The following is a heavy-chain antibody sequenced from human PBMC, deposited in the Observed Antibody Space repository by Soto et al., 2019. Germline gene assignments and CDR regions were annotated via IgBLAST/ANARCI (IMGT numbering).Heavy chain of an antibody. D-gene: IGHD3-9*01. V-gene: IGHV4-59*01. CDR1: GGSISSYY. Sequence: SETLSLTCTVSGGSISSYYWSWIRQPPGKGLEWIGYIYYSGSTNYNPSLKSRVTISVDTSKNQFSLKLSSVTAADTAVYYCARDYRYDILTGRDAFDIWGQGTMVTV. J-gene: IGHJ3*02. CDR2: IYYSGST. CDR3: ARDYRYDILTGRDAFDI.